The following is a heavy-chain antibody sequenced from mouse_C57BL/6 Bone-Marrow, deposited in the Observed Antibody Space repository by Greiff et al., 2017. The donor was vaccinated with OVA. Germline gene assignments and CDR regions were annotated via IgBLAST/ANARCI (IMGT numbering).Heavy chain of an antibody. CDR3: ARDPDYGSSYPDWYFDV. Sequence: EVKLMESGGGLVKPGGSLKLSCAASGFTFSSYAMSWVRQTPEKRLEWVATISDGGSYAYYPDNVKGRFTISRDNAKNNLYLQMSHLKSEDTAMYYCARDPDYGSSYPDWYFDVWGTGTTVTVSS. CDR2: ISDGGSYA. V-gene: IGHV5-4*03. CDR1: GFTFSSYA. J-gene: IGHJ1*03. D-gene: IGHD1-1*01.